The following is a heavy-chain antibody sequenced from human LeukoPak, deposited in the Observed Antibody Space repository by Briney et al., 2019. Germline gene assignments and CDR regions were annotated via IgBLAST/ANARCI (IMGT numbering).Heavy chain of an antibody. CDR3: ARGEYGGFGELFSWSYYYYYMDV. D-gene: IGHD3-10*01. CDR2: IYHSGST. J-gene: IGHJ6*03. CDR1: GYSISSGYY. V-gene: IGHV4-38-2*02. Sequence: SETLSLTCTVSGYSISSGYYWAWIRQPPGKGLEWIGSIYHSGSTYYNPSLKSRVTISVDTSKNQFSLKLSSVTAADTAVYYCARGEYGGFGELFSWSYYYYYMDVWGKGTTVTVSS.